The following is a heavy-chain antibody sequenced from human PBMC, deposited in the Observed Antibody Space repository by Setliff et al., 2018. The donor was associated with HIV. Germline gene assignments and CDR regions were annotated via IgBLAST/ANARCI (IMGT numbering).Heavy chain of an antibody. Sequence: ETLSLTCTVSGGSVSSGSYYWSWIRQPPGKGLEWIGYIYYSGSTNYNPSLKSRVTISVDTSKNQFSLKLSSVTAADTAVYYCARGTYAYSSGWYVDYWGQGTLVTVSS. V-gene: IGHV4-61*01. CDR1: GGSVSSGSYY. D-gene: IGHD6-19*01. CDR3: ARGTYAYSSGWYVDY. CDR2: IYYSGST. J-gene: IGHJ4*02.